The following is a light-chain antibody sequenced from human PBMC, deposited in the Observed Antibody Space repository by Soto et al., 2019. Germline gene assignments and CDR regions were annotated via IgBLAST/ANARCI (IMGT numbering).Light chain of an antibody. V-gene: IGKV3-15*01. CDR2: GAS. J-gene: IGKJ4*01. CDR3: QQYNNWPPLT. CDR1: QSVSSN. Sequence: EIVMTQSPATLSVSPGERATLSCRASQSVSSNLAWYQQKPGQAPRLLSYGASTRATGIPARFSGSASGTEFTLPISSLQSEDFAVYYCQQYNNWPPLTFGGGTKVEIK.